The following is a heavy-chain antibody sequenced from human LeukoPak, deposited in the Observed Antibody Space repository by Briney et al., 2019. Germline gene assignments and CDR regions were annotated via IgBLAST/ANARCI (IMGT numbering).Heavy chain of an antibody. V-gene: IGHV4-34*01. J-gene: IGHJ4*02. D-gene: IGHD4-17*01. Sequence: SETLSLTCAVYGGSLSGYYWSWIRQPPGKGLEWIGEINHSGSTNYNPSLKSRVTISVDTSKNQFSLKLSSVTAADTAVYYCARVRRTTVTRTRGYCFDYWGQGTLVTVSS. CDR2: INHSGST. CDR1: GGSLSGYY. CDR3: ARVRRTTVTRTRGYCFDY.